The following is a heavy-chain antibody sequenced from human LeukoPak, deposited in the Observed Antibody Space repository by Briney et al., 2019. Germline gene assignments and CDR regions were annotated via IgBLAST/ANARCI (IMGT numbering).Heavy chain of an antibody. D-gene: IGHD4-17*01. CDR2: VYYSGGT. J-gene: IGHJ3*01. Sequence: SETLSLTCSISGVSISRSFYYWGWIRQPPGKWLEWIGNVYYSGGTYYNPSLKSRVSMSVDTSQNQFSLTLTSVTAADTAVYFCARRPNLPADDGDYWRFDVWGQGRRVTVSS. CDR3: ARRPNLPADDGDYWRFDV. V-gene: IGHV4-39*01. CDR1: GVSISRSFYY.